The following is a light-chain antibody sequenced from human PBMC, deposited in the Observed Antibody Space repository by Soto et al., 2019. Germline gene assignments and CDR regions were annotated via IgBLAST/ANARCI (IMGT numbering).Light chain of an antibody. J-gene: IGLJ1*01. CDR2: GVS. V-gene: IGLV2-14*03. Sequence: QSVLTQPASVSGSPGQSIAISCTGSSSDVGAYDSVCWYQQHPGKAPKLIIFGVSNRPSGVSNRFSGYKSGNTASLTISGLQAEDEADYYCSSYTSDSSYVFGTGTKVTFL. CDR1: SSDVGAYDS. CDR3: SSYTSDSSYV.